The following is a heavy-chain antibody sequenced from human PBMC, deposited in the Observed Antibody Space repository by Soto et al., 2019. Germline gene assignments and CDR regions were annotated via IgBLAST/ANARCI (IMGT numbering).Heavy chain of an antibody. CDR1: GYTFTSYD. J-gene: IGHJ5*02. CDR2: MNPNRGNT. V-gene: IGHV1-8*01. D-gene: IGHD3-3*01. CDR3: ARGHNEFWSGLYNWFDP. Sequence: QVQLVQSGAEVKKPGASVKVSCKASGYTFTSYDINWVRQATGQGLEWMGWMNPNRGNTGYAQKFQGRVTMTRNTSISTAYMELSSLRSEDTAVYYCARGHNEFWSGLYNWFDPWGQGTLVTVSS.